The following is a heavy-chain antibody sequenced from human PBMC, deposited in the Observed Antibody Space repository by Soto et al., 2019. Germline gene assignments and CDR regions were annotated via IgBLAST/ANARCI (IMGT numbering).Heavy chain of an antibody. D-gene: IGHD3-10*01. V-gene: IGHV4-59*01. CDR2: IYYSGST. J-gene: IGHJ4*02. CDR1: GGSISSYY. CDR3: ARTYGRNFGY. Sequence: QVQLQASGPGLVKPSETLSLTCTVSGGSISSYYWSWIRQPPGKGLEWIGYIYYSGSTNYNPSLRSRVTISVDTSKSQVSLKLSSVTAADTALYYCARTYGRNFGYWGQGTLVTVSS.